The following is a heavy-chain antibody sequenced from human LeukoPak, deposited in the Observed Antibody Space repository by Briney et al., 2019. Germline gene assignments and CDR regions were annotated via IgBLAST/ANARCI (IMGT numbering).Heavy chain of an antibody. J-gene: IGHJ3*02. CDR3: AKDPRATPTRGWDDI. Sequence: GGSLRLSCAGSGFFFSSYWMSWVRQAPGKGLEWVSAISGSGGSTYYADSVKGRFTISRDNSKNTLYLQMNSLRAEDTAVYYCAKDPRATPTRGWDDIWGQGTMVTVSS. D-gene: IGHD5-12*01. CDR2: ISGSGGST. CDR1: GFFFSSYW. V-gene: IGHV3-23*01.